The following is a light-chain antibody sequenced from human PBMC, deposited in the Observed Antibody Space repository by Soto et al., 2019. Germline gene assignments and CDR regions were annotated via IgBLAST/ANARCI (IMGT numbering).Light chain of an antibody. CDR2: GAS. V-gene: IGKV3-11*01. CDR3: QQRSNWPLT. J-gene: IGKJ5*01. Sequence: EIVMTQSPATLSVSPGERATLSCRASQSVSYNLAWYQQKPGQAPRLLIYGASTRATGIPARFSGSGSGTEFTLTISSLEPEDFAVYYCQQRSNWPLTFGQGTRLEIK. CDR1: QSVSYN.